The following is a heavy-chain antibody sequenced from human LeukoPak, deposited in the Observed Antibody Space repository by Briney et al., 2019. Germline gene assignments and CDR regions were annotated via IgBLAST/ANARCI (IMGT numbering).Heavy chain of an antibody. CDR1: GFTFSSYS. J-gene: IGHJ4*02. V-gene: IGHV3-21*01. Sequence: GGSLRLSCAASGFTFSSYSMNWVRQAPGKGLEWVSSISSSSSYIYYADSVKGRFTISRDNAKNSLYLQMNSLRAEDTAVYYCARDLDHGDYAFDYWGQGTLVTVSS. D-gene: IGHD4-17*01. CDR2: ISSSSSYI. CDR3: ARDLDHGDYAFDY.